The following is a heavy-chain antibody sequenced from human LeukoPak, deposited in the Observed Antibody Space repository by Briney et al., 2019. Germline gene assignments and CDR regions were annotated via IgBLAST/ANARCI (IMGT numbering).Heavy chain of an antibody. CDR1: GGSIGSYY. J-gene: IGHJ4*02. V-gene: IGHV4-59*01. CDR2: MYYSGAT. CDR3: ASQFGLRYFDY. Sequence: SETLSLTCTVSGGSIGSYYWSWIRQPPGKEVEWIGYMYYSGATNYNPSLTSRGTMPIDTSKNQSSLKLSSVTAADTAVYYCASQFGLRYFDYWGQGILVAVSS. D-gene: IGHD3-10*01.